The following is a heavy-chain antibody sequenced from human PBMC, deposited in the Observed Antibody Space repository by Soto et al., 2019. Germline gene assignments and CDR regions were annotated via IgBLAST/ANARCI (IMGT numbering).Heavy chain of an antibody. J-gene: IGHJ6*02. CDR2: IKSQGDGGTR. V-gene: IGHV3-15*01. CDR1: GFSFRNAW. D-gene: IGHD2-2*01. Sequence: GGSLRLSCAASGFSFRNAWMSWVRQAPGKGLEWVGHIKSQGDGGTRDYAAPVKGRFTISRDDSKNTLYLQMNSLKNEDTAVYFYTTELQAYCAGITCYAANYYYGDMDVWGQGPTVTVS. CDR3: TTELQAYCAGITCYAANYYYGDMDV.